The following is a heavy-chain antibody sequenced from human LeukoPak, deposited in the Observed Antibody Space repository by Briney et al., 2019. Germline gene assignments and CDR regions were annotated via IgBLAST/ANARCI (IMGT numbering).Heavy chain of an antibody. Sequence: SETLSLTCTVSGGSISSSSYYWGWIRQPPGKGLEWIGSIYYSGSTYYNPPLKSRVTISVDTSKNQFSLKLSSVTAADTAVYYCARRYCSSTSCLLSWFDPWGQGTLVTVSS. CDR2: IYYSGST. D-gene: IGHD2-2*01. CDR1: GGSISSSSYY. CDR3: ARRYCSSTSCLLSWFDP. J-gene: IGHJ5*02. V-gene: IGHV4-39*01.